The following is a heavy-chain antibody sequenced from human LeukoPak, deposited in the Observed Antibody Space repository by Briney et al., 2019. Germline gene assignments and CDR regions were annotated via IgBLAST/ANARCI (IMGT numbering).Heavy chain of an antibody. V-gene: IGHV4-59*01. CDR2: IYYSGST. Sequence: SETLSLTCTVSGDSISSYYWSWIRQPPGKGLEWIGYIYYSGSTNYNPSLKSRVTISVDTSKNQFSLKLSSVTAADTAVYYCASYAYYDSSGYYGAFDIWGQGTMVTVSS. CDR3: ASYAYYDSSGYYGAFDI. D-gene: IGHD3-22*01. CDR1: GDSISSYY. J-gene: IGHJ3*02.